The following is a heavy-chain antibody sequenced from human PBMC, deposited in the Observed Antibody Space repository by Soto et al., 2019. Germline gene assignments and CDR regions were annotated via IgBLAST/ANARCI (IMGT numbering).Heavy chain of an antibody. V-gene: IGHV3-23*01. D-gene: IGHD3-10*01. CDR3: ARGQGYASGSCFY. CDR2: ITGSGDST. J-gene: IGHJ4*02. Sequence: GGSLRLSCAASGFTFSSNAMTWVRQAPGKGLEWVSAITGSGDSTFYTDSVKGRFTISRDNSKNALYLQMNSLRADDTAVYYCARGQGYASGSCFYWGQGTLVTVSS. CDR1: GFTFSSNA.